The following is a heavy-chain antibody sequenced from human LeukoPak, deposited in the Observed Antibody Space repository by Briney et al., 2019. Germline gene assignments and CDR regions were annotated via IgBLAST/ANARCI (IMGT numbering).Heavy chain of an antibody. D-gene: IGHD1-26*01. CDR3: AKGPSDRAIDY. CDR1: GFTISTYA. V-gene: IGHV3-23*01. J-gene: IGHJ4*02. Sequence: GGSLRLSCAASGFTISTYAMTWVRQAPGKGLEWVSSFSANGGSTFCADSVKGRFAISRDPSKNTLYLQMDSLRVDDTAVYYCAKGPSDRAIDYWGQGTLVTVSS. CDR2: FSANGGST.